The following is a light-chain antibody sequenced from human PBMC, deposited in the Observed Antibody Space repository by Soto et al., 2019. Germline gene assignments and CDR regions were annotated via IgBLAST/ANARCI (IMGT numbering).Light chain of an antibody. J-gene: IGKJ4*01. CDR1: QSINSW. CDR3: QQYKSYPLT. Sequence: DIQMTQSPSTLSASVGDRVTITCRASQSINSWLAWYQQKPGKAPKLLIHKASSLESGVPSRFSGSGSGTELTLTISSLQPDDFATYYCQQYKSYPLTFGGGTKVEIK. V-gene: IGKV1-5*03. CDR2: KAS.